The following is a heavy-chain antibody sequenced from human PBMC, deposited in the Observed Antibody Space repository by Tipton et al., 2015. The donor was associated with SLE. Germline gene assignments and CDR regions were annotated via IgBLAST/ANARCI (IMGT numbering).Heavy chain of an antibody. J-gene: IGHJ4*02. CDR1: GFTFRDYW. V-gene: IGHV3-7*01. Sequence: SLRLSCAVSGFTFRDYWMSWVRQAPGKGLEWVANIKPDGSDKYYVDSVEGRFTISRDNAKNSLYLQMNSLRAEDTAVYYCVRDWGGSYVFDYWGQGTLVTVSS. D-gene: IGHD3-16*01. CDR2: IKPDGSDK. CDR3: VRDWGGSYVFDY.